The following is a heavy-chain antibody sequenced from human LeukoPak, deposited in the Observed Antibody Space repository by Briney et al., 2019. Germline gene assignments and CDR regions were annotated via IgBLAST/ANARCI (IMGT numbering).Heavy chain of an antibody. J-gene: IGHJ4*02. CDR2: INPNSGGT. V-gene: IGHV1-2*02. Sequence: AASVKVSCKASGYTFTGYYMHWVRQAPGQGLEWMGWINPNSGGTNYAQKFQGRVTMTRDTSISTAYMELSRLRSDDTAVYYCARGVLGYGEYYFDYWGQGTLVTVSS. CDR3: ARGVLGYGEYYFDY. CDR1: GYTFTGYY. D-gene: IGHD3-10*01.